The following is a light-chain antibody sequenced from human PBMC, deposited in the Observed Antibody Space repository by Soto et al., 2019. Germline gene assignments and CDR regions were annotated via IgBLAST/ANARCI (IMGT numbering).Light chain of an antibody. V-gene: IGLV4-69*01. CDR1: SGHSSYA. Sequence: QSVLTQSPSASASLGVSVKLTCTLSSGHSSYAIAWHQQQTEKAPRFLMKLNNDGSHTKGDGIPDRFSGSSSGPERYLTISSLQSEDEAVYYCQTGDTGVQIFGGGTKLTVL. CDR3: QTGDTGVQI. J-gene: IGLJ2*01. CDR2: LNNDGSH.